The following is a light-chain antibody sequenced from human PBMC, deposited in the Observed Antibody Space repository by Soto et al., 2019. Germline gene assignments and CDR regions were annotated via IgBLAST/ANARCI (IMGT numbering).Light chain of an antibody. CDR1: QSISSW. J-gene: IGKJ1*01. CDR3: QQYNSYRWT. V-gene: IGKV1-5*03. Sequence: DIQMTQSPSTLSASVGDRVTITCRASQSISSWLAWYQQKPGKAPKLLIYKASSLESGCPSRFSGSGSGTEFTLTISSLQPDDFATYYCQQYNSYRWTFGQGTKVEIK. CDR2: KAS.